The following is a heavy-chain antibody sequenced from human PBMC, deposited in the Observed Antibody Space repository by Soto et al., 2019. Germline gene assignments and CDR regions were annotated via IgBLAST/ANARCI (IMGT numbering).Heavy chain of an antibody. CDR2: ISGSGGST. CDR3: AIDLTEFKGELDLYAL. V-gene: IGHV3-23*01. D-gene: IGHD1-26*01. J-gene: IGHJ4*02. Sequence: GGSLRLSCAASGFTFNSYAMSWVRQAPGKGLEWVSAISGSGGSTYYADSVKGRFTISRDNSKNTLYLQMNSLRAEDTAVYYCAIDLTEFKGELDLYALWSQRTLVTVSS. CDR1: GFTFNSYA.